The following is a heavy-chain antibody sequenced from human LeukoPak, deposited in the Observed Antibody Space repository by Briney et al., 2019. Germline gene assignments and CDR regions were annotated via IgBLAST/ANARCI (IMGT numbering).Heavy chain of an antibody. V-gene: IGHV4-4*07. J-gene: IGHJ4*02. CDR2: IYTSGST. CDR1: GGSISNYY. Sequence: PSETLSLTCTVSGGSISNYYWTWTRQPAGKGLEWIGRIYTSGSTNCNPSLKSRVTMSVDTSKNQFSLKLSSVTAADTAVYYCARGRFGGTSFDYWGQGTLVTVSS. D-gene: IGHD3-10*01. CDR3: ARGRFGGTSFDY.